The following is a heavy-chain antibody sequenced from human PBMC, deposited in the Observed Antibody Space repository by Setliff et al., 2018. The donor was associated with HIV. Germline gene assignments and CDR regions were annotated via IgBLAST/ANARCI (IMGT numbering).Heavy chain of an antibody. V-gene: IGHV4-61*02. CDR2: ISGSGST. CDR1: GASISSGLYY. J-gene: IGHJ4*02. D-gene: IGHD6-25*01. Sequence: SETLSLTCTVSGASISSGLYYWNWIRQPAGKGLEWIGRISGSGSTTYSPSLKSRVTISVDTSKNQFSLNLRSVTAADTAVYYCAGDVGSSAWPFDYWGQGALVTVSS. CDR3: AGDVGSSAWPFDY.